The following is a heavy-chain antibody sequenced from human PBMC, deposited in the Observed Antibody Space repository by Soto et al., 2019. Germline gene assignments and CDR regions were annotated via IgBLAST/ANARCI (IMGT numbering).Heavy chain of an antibody. Sequence: GASVKVSCKASGYTFTGYYMHWVRQAPGQGLEWMGWINPNSGGTNYAQKFQGWVTMTRDTSISTAYMELSRLRSDDTAVYYCARGLDIVVVPAAMNWSDPWGQGTLVTVSS. CDR1: GYTFTGYY. D-gene: IGHD2-2*03. CDR2: INPNSGGT. CDR3: ARGLDIVVVPAAMNWSDP. V-gene: IGHV1-2*04. J-gene: IGHJ5*02.